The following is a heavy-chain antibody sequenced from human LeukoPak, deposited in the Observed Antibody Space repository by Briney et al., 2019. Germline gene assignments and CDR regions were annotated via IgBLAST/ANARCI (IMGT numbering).Heavy chain of an antibody. CDR3: ARDDILTGYPTPFDY. CDR1: GCTFSSYE. J-gene: IGHJ4*02. Sequence: GGSLRLSCAASGCTFSSYEMNWIRQAPGKGLEWVAYISSSGSTIYYADSVKGRFTISRDNAKKSLYLQMNSLRAEDTAVYYCARDDILTGYPTPFDYWGQGTLVTVSS. V-gene: IGHV3-48*03. D-gene: IGHD3-9*01. CDR2: ISSSGSTI.